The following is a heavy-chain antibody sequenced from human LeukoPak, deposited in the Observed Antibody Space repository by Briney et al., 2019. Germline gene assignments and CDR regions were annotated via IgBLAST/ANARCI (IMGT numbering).Heavy chain of an antibody. Sequence: ASVKVSCKASGYTFTTYTMHWVRQAPGQRLEWMGWINAGNGNTKYSQKFQGRVTITRDTSASTAYMELSSLRSEDTAVYYCARGGSSGYYLDYWGQGTLVTVSS. CDR1: GYTFTTYT. CDR2: INAGNGNT. D-gene: IGHD3-22*01. CDR3: ARGGSSGYYLDY. V-gene: IGHV1-3*01. J-gene: IGHJ4*02.